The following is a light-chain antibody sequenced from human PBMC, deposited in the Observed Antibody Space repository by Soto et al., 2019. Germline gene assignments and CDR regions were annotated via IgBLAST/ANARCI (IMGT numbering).Light chain of an antibody. CDR1: QSISGW. J-gene: IGKJ2*01. Sequence: DIQMTQSPYTLSPSVVDRVAITCRASQSISGWLAWYQQKPGKDPKLLIYDASSLASGGPSRFCCSGSGTEFSLTISRLQQDDFATYYCQQYNSYSVNAFGQGTKMEIK. CDR2: DAS. V-gene: IGKV1-5*01. CDR3: QQYNSYSVNA.